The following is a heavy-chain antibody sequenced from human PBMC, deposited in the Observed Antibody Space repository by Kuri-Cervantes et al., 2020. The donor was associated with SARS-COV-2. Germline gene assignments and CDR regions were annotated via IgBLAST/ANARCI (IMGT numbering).Heavy chain of an antibody. CDR2: NNHSGST. Sequence: SQTLSLTCAVYGGSFSGYYWSWIRQPPGKGLEWSGENNHSGSTKYNPSLKSRVAISVDTSKNQFSLNLSSVTAADTAVYYCARGRINLGYCSGGSCMYFDYWGQGTLVTVSS. CDR3: ARGRINLGYCSGGSCMYFDY. J-gene: IGHJ4*02. D-gene: IGHD2-15*01. CDR1: GGSFSGYY. V-gene: IGHV4-34*01.